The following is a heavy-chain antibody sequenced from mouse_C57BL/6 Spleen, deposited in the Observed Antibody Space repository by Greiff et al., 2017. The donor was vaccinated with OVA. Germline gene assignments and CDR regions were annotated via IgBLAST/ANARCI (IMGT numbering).Heavy chain of an antibody. CDR1: GYTFTDYY. J-gene: IGHJ4*01. Sequence: EVQLQQSGPELVKPGASVKISCKASGYTFTDYYMNWVKQSHGKSLEWIGDINPNNGGTCYNQKFKGKATLTVDKSSSTANMERRSLTSEDSAVYYCASSSYYYGSSPYAMDYWGQGTSVTVSS. D-gene: IGHD1-1*01. V-gene: IGHV1-26*01. CDR2: INPNNGGT. CDR3: ASSSYYYGSSPYAMDY.